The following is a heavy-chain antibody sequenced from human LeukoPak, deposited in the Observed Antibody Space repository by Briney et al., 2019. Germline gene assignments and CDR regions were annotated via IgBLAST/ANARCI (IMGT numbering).Heavy chain of an antibody. CDR1: GGSISGGGYS. CDR2: IYHSGST. D-gene: IGHD1-26*01. Sequence: PSETLSLTCAVSGGSISGGGYSWSWIRQPPGKGLEWIGYIYHSGSTYYNPSLKSRATISVDTSKNQFSLKLSSVTAADTAVYYCARGVRGSLQYYFDYWGQGTLVTVSS. J-gene: IGHJ4*02. CDR3: ARGVRGSLQYYFDY. V-gene: IGHV4-30-2*01.